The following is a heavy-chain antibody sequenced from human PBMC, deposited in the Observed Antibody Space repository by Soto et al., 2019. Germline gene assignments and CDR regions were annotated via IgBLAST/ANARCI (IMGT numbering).Heavy chain of an antibody. D-gene: IGHD3-10*01. CDR1: GGSVSSGGYY. Sequence: QVQLQESGPGLVKPSETLSLTCTVSGGSVSSGGYYWSWIRQPPGKTLEWVGYIYYTGSTNYNPSPKSRVTLSVDTSKNQFSLKLSSVTAADTAVDYCASQQDSYNASGSYLFDYWGQGTLVTVSS. J-gene: IGHJ4*02. V-gene: IGHV4-61*08. CDR2: IYYTGST. CDR3: ASQQDSYNASGSYLFDY.